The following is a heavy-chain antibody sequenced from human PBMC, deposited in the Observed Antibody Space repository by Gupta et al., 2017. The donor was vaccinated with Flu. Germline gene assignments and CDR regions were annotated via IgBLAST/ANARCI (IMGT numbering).Heavy chain of an antibody. J-gene: IGHJ6*02. Sequence: QLRLQESGPGHLKPSETLPLTCSVFGDSVTSTTYYWGWIRQPPGQGLEWIGSVHFRGSTFYNSSLSSRVAIFVDPSKNQFFLSLTSVTASDTAVYFCARRPGYALGGLDVWGQGTTVIVSS. D-gene: IGHD2-2*03. CDR2: VHFRGST. V-gene: IGHV4-39*01. CDR3: ARRPGYALGGLDV. CDR1: GDSVTSTTYY.